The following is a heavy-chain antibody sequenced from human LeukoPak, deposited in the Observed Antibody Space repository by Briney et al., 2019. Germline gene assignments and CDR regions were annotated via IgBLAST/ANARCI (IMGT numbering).Heavy chain of an antibody. D-gene: IGHD3-10*01. Sequence: GGSLRLSCAASGFTFSSYEMMWVRQAPGKGLEWISYISSSGSTIYSADSVKGRFTISRDNPKNSLYLQMNSLRAEDTAVYYCARAPGAYYYGSGSYYNALNYWGQGTLVTVSS. V-gene: IGHV3-48*03. CDR3: ARAPGAYYYGSGSYYNALNY. CDR1: GFTFSSYE. J-gene: IGHJ4*02. CDR2: ISSSGSTI.